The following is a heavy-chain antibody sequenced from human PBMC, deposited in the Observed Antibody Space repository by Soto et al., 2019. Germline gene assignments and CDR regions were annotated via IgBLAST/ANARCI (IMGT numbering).Heavy chain of an antibody. J-gene: IGHJ3*02. D-gene: IGHD2-2*01. CDR3: ARYAGSDVGPTPSNAFDS. CDR2: IYPGDSDT. V-gene: IGHV5-51*01. CDR1: GYSFTSYW. Sequence: PGESLKISCKGSGYSFTSYWIGWVRQMPGKGLEWMGIIYPGDSDTRYSPSFQGQVTISADKSISTAYLQWSSLKASDTAMYYCARYAGSDVGPTPSNAFDSWGQGTMVTVSS.